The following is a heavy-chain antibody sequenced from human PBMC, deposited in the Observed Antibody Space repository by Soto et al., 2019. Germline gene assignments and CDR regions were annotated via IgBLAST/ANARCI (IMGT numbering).Heavy chain of an antibody. CDR3: ATWHLREHAYDI. J-gene: IGHJ3*02. Sequence: DVHLVESGGGLIQPGGSLRLSCVASGLTVSGKKYMAWVRQAPGKGPEWLSGVYDLDGTYYADSVRGRFITSIDSSRTTVYLQMRDLRPEDTALYFCATWHLREHAYDIWAKGQWSPSLQ. CDR1: GLTVSGKKY. V-gene: IGHV3-53*01. D-gene: IGHD5-12*01. CDR2: VYDLDGT.